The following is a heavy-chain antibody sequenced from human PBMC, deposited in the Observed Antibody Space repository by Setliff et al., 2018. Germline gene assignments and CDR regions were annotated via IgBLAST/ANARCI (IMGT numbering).Heavy chain of an antibody. CDR1: GFTFSRYW. Sequence: GGSLRLSCGASGFTFSRYWMYWVRQVPGKGLVWVSRISPDGTISNYADSVKGRFTISRDNAKYTLYLQMNSLRGEDTAVYFCACIDWGEYFYGMDVWGQGTTVTVSS. D-gene: IGHD7-27*01. CDR2: ISPDGTIS. V-gene: IGHV3-74*01. J-gene: IGHJ6*02. CDR3: ACIDWGEYFYGMDV.